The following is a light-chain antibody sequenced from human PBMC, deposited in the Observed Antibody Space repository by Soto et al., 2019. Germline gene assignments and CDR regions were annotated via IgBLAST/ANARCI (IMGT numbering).Light chain of an antibody. CDR2: GAS. Sequence: DIQMTQSPSSLSASVGARVSITCQASQDIRTSLSWFQHKPGRAPKPLIYGASYLETGVPSRFRGSGSGTDFTFTITSLQPEDIATYYCQHSNNLPPLTLGPGTIVDIK. CDR3: QHSNNLPPLT. V-gene: IGKV1-33*01. CDR1: QDIRTS. J-gene: IGKJ3*01.